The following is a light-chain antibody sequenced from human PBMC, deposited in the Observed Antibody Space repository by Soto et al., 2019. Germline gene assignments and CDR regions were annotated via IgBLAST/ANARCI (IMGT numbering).Light chain of an antibody. Sequence: DIQMTQSPSSLSAPVGDRVTITCRASQSISSYLNWYQQIPGKAPKFLIYAVSSLQSGVPSRFSGSGSGTDFTLTISSLQPEDFATYYCQQSYSTPITFGQGTRLEIK. CDR2: AVS. J-gene: IGKJ5*01. CDR3: QQSYSTPIT. V-gene: IGKV1-39*01. CDR1: QSISSY.